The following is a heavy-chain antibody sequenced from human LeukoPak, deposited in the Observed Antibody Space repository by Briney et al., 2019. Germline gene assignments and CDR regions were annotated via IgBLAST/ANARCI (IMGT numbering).Heavy chain of an antibody. V-gene: IGHV1-69*05. J-gene: IGHJ1*01. CDR1: GGTFSSYA. CDR2: IIPIFGTA. CDR3: ARALTYYYDSSGYYTEYFQH. Sequence: ASVKVSCKASGGTFSSYAISWVRQAPGQGLEWMGRIIPIFGTANYAQKFQGRVTSTTDESTSTAYMELSSLRSEDTAVYYCARALTYYYDSSGYYTEYFQHWGQGTLVTVSS. D-gene: IGHD3-22*01.